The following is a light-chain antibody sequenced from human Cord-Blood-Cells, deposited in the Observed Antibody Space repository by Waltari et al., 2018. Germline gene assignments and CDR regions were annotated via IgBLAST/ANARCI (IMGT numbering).Light chain of an antibody. CDR2: DAS. CDR3: QQRSNWPT. V-gene: IGKV3-11*01. CDR1: QSVGSY. J-gene: IGKJ4*01. Sequence: EIVLTQSPATLSLSPGERATLSCRASQSVGSYLVWYQQKPGQAPRLLIYDASNRATGIPARFSGSGSGTDFTLTISSLEPEDFAVYYCQQRSNWPTFGGGTKVEIK.